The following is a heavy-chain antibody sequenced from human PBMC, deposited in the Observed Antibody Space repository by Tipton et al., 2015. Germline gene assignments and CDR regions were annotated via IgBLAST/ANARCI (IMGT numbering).Heavy chain of an antibody. CDR1: GDSISSSSYY. CDR3: ARRVAVADTADY. V-gene: IGHV4-39*02. Sequence: TLSLTCTVSGDSISSSSYYWGWIRQPPGKGLEWIGSIYYSGKTYYNPSLKSRVTISVDTAKNHFSLKLSSVTAADTAVYYCARRVAVADTADYWGQGTLVTVSS. D-gene: IGHD6-19*01. J-gene: IGHJ4*02. CDR2: IYYSGKT.